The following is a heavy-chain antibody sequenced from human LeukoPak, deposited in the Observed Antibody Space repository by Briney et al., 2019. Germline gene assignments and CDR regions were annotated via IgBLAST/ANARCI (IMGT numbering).Heavy chain of an antibody. CDR3: ARTVSAYFFDY. CDR1: GFPFSSYW. D-gene: IGHD3-9*01. J-gene: IGHJ4*02. Sequence: GGSLRLSCAASGFPFSSYWMHWVRQAPGKGLVWVSCITTGGGSIPYADSVRGRFTISRDNAKNTLYLQMNSLRAEDTAVYYCARTVSAYFFDYWGQGTLVTVSS. CDR2: ITTGGGSI. V-gene: IGHV3-74*01.